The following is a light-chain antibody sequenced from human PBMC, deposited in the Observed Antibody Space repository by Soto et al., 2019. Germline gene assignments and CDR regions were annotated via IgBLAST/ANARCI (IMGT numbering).Light chain of an antibody. J-gene: IGKJ5*01. CDR1: QSVSSSY. V-gene: IGKV3-20*01. CDR2: VAS. CDR3: QQYGTSPPRT. Sequence: EIVLTPSPGTLSLSPGERATLSCRASQSVSSSYLAWYQQKPGQAPRLLINVASSRATGIPDRFSGSGSGTDFTLTISRLEPEDFAVYYCQQYGTSPPRTFGQGTRLEIK.